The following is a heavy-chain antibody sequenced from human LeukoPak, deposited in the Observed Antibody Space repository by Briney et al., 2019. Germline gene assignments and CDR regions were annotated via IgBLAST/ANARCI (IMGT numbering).Heavy chain of an antibody. CDR3: ARDLGSSNSYYNWFDP. V-gene: IGHV3-7*01. J-gene: IGHJ5*02. Sequence: GGSLRLSCAASGFTFSAYWMSWVRQAPGKGLEWVANIKRDGSEKYYVDSVEGRFTIPRDNAKNSLYLQMNSLRAEDTAVYYCARDLGSSNSYYNWFDPRGQGTLVTVSS. CDR2: IKRDGSEK. D-gene: IGHD1-26*01. CDR1: GFTFSAYW.